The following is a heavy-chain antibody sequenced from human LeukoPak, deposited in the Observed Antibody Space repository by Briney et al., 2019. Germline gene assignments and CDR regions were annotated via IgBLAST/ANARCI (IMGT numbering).Heavy chain of an antibody. CDR1: EYSFTSYW. V-gene: IGHV5-51*03. CDR3: AWQLRSGWDDY. CDR2: IYPGDSNT. Sequence: PGESLKISCKGSEYSFTSYWIGWVRQMPGKGLEWMGIIYPGDSNTRYSPSFQGQVTISADKSYSTPYLQWSSLKASDTAMYYCAWQLRSGWDDYMGQGTLVTVSS. D-gene: IGHD6-19*01. J-gene: IGHJ4*02.